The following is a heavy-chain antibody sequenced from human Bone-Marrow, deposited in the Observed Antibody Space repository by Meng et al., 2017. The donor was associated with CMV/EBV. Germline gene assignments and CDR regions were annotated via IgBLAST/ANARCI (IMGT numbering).Heavy chain of an antibody. CDR1: GGSISSSSYY. CDR3: ARGSGEIAYYYYYGMDV. J-gene: IGHJ6*02. CDR2: IYYSGST. Sequence: GSLRLSCTVSGGSISSSSYYWGWIRQPPGKGLEWIGSIYYSGSTYYNPSLKSRVTISVDTSKNQFSLKLSSVTAADTAVYYCARGSGEIAYYYYYGMDVWGQGTTVTVSS. D-gene: IGHD2-15*01. V-gene: IGHV4-39*07.